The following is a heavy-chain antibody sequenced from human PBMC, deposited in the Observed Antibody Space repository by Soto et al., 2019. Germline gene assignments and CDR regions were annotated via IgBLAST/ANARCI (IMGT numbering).Heavy chain of an antibody. Sequence: QVQLQESGPGLVKPSETLSLTCSVSGDSVSSYYWSWIRQPPGKGLEWIGYIYYSESTNYNPSLKSRVTISLDTSRNQFSLKLRSVTAADTAVYYCARARDFGAARYYYDLDVWGQGTTVTVSS. D-gene: IGHD2-21*01. CDR1: GDSVSSYY. CDR2: IYYSEST. CDR3: ARARDFGAARYYYDLDV. V-gene: IGHV4-59*02. J-gene: IGHJ6*02.